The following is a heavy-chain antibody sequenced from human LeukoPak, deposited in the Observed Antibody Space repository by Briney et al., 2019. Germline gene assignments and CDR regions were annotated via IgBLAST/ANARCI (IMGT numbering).Heavy chain of an antibody. CDR1: GYTFTSYY. D-gene: IGHD3-9*01. V-gene: IGHV1-46*01. CDR3: ARDREDILTGYYRYYYGMDV. CDR2: INPSGGST. J-gene: IGHJ6*02. Sequence: ASVKVSCKASGYTFTSYYMHWVRQAPGQGLEWMGIINPSGGSTSYAQKFQGRVTITADESTSTAYMELSSLRSEDTAVYYCARDREDILTGYYRYYYGMDVWGQGTTVTVSS.